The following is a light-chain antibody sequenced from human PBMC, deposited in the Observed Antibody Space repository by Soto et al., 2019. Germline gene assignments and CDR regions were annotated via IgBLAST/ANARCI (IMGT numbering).Light chain of an antibody. CDR1: SSNIGGNS. V-gene: IGLV1-51*01. CDR3: GSWDSSLSAYV. Sequence: QPVMTQPPSVSAAPGQKVTISCSGSSSNIGGNSVSWYQQLPGTAPKLPIYDDNKRPSGIPDRFSGSKSGTSATLGITGFQTGDEADYYCGSWDSSLSAYVFGTGTKLTVL. CDR2: DDN. J-gene: IGLJ1*01.